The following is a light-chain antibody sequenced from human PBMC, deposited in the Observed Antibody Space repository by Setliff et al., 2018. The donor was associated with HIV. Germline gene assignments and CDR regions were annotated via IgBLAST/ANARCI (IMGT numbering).Light chain of an antibody. CDR1: NIGSKT. Sequence: SYELTQPPSVSVAPGKTARITCEGNNIGSKTVHWYQQKPGQAPVLVIYDDGDRPSGIPERFSGSNSGTTATLTISRVEAGDEADYYCQVWDSRSDHLVFGTGTKVTVL. CDR3: QVWDSRSDHLV. CDR2: DDG. V-gene: IGLV3-21*03. J-gene: IGLJ1*01.